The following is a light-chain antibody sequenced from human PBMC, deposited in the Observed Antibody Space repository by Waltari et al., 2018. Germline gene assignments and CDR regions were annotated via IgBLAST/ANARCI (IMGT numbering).Light chain of an antibody. V-gene: IGKV3-15*01. CDR2: GAS. CDR3: QQYYNWPLT. J-gene: IGKJ2*01. Sequence: EIVMTQSPATLYVSPGERATLPCRASQSVNSNLAWYQQKPGQAPRLLIYGASTRATGIPARFSGSGSGTEFTLTISSLQSEDFAVYYCQQYYNWPLTFGQGTKLEVK. CDR1: QSVNSN.